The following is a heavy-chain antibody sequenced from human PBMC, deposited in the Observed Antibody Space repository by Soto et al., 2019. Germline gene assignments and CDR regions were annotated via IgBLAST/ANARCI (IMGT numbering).Heavy chain of an antibody. J-gene: IGHJ4*02. CDR2: IYYTGST. Sequence: QVHLQESGPGLVKPSETLSLTCTVSGGSINNHYWSWIRQPPEKGLEWIGYIYYTGSTNYNPSLKSRITMSVDTSKNQSSPNLTYLTAADTAIYYCTRANWYSEHWGQGTLVTVSS. CDR1: GGSINNHY. D-gene: IGHD7-27*01. CDR3: TRANWYSEH. V-gene: IGHV4-59*11.